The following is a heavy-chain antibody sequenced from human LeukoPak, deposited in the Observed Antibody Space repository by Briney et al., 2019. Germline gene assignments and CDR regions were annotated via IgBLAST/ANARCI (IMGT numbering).Heavy chain of an antibody. CDR2: INPNSGGT. Sequence: ASVKVSCKASGYTFTSYDINWVRQATGQGLEWMGWINPNSGGTNYAQKFQGRVTMTRDTSISTAYMELSRLRSDDTAVYYCARAPLLRYGDHKEGDYWGQGTLVTVSS. V-gene: IGHV1-2*02. CDR1: GYTFTSYD. CDR3: ARAPLLRYGDHKEGDY. D-gene: IGHD4-17*01. J-gene: IGHJ4*02.